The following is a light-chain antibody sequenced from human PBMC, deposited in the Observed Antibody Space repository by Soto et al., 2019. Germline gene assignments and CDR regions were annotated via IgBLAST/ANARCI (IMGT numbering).Light chain of an antibody. V-gene: IGKV1-39*01. Sequence: DIQMTQSPSSLSASVGDRVTITCRASQSISTYLNWYQQKVGKAPKLLIYAASILQSGVRSRFSGSGSGPDFTLTISSLQLEDFATYYCQQSYSTPRPFGQGTKLEIK. CDR1: QSISTY. CDR2: AAS. CDR3: QQSYSTPRP. J-gene: IGKJ2*01.